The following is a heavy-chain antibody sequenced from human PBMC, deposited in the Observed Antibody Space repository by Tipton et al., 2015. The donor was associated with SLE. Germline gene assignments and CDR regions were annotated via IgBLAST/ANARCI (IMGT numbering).Heavy chain of an antibody. CDR2: INHSGST. Sequence: TLSLTCAVYGGSFSGYYWSWIRQPPGKGLEWIGEINHSGSTNYNPSLKSRVTISVDTSKNQFSLKLSSVTAADTAVYYCARGTTGTTPLDPWGQGTLVTVSS. CDR1: GGSFSGYY. J-gene: IGHJ5*02. V-gene: IGHV4-34*01. CDR3: ARGTTGTTPLDP. D-gene: IGHD1-1*01.